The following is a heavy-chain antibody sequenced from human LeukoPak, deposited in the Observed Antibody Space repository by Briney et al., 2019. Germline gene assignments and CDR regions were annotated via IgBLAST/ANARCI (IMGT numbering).Heavy chain of an antibody. V-gene: IGHV4-39*07. CDR1: GGSISSSSYY. CDR2: IYYSGST. Sequence: PSETLSLTCTVSGGSISSSSYYWGWIRQPPGKGLEWIGSIYYSGSTYYNPSLKSRVTISVDTSKNQFSLKLSSVTAADTAVYYCARLMPMVRGYSSGHFDYWGQGTLVTVSS. J-gene: IGHJ4*02. CDR3: ARLMPMVRGYSSGHFDY. D-gene: IGHD6-19*01.